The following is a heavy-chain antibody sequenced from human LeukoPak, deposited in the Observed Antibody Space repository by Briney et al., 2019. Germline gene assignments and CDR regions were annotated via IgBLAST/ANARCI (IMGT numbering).Heavy chain of an antibody. CDR3: ARRVVVTARGAFDI. Sequence: SETLSLTCTVSGGSISSSSYYWGWIRQPPGKGLEWIGSIYYSGSTYYNPSLKSRVTISVDTSKNQFSLKLSSVTAADTAVYYCARRVVVTARGAFDIWGQGTMVTVSS. J-gene: IGHJ3*02. D-gene: IGHD2-21*02. CDR2: IYYSGST. CDR1: GGSISSSSYY. V-gene: IGHV4-39*07.